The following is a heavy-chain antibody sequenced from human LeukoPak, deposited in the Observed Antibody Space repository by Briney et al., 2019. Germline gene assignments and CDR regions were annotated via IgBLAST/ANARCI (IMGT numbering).Heavy chain of an antibody. V-gene: IGHV1-18*01. D-gene: IGHD6-13*01. Sequence: RASVKVSCKASGYTFTSYGISWVRQAPGQGLEWMGWISAYNGNTNYAQKLQGRVTMTTDTSTSTAYMELRSLRSDDTAVYYCARDIPGSSWYIYYYYGMDVWGQGTTVTVSS. CDR1: GYTFTSYG. CDR3: ARDIPGSSWYIYYYYGMDV. J-gene: IGHJ6*02. CDR2: ISAYNGNT.